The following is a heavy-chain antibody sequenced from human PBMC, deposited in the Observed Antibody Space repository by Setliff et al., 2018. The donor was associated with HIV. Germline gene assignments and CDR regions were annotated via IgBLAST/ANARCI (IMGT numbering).Heavy chain of an antibody. V-gene: IGHV3-7*01. D-gene: IGHD5-12*01. CDR3: HSGYDTEEQSYFDY. CDR1: GFTFNNYC. J-gene: IGHJ4*02. Sequence: GGSLRLSCAASGFTFNNYCMSWVRQAPGKGLEWVANIHEDGTQTYFVDSVRGRFTISRDNSKKTRYLQMNSLSGDDTAVYYCHSGYDTEEQSYFDYWGQGTRVTVCS. CDR2: IHEDGTQT.